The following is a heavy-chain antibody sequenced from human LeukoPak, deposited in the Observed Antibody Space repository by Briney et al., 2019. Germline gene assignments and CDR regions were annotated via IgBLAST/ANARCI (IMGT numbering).Heavy chain of an antibody. V-gene: IGHV4-59*01. CDR1: GGSISSYY. Sequence: SETLSLTCTVSGGSISSYYWNWIRQSPGKGLEWIGHIHYSGSTHYNPSLQSRVSISIDTSRNHFSLKLRSVTAVDTAVYYCARWGHFDTSGYFVVDYWGQGTLVTVSS. J-gene: IGHJ4*02. CDR2: IHYSGST. D-gene: IGHD3-22*01. CDR3: ARWGHFDTSGYFVVDY.